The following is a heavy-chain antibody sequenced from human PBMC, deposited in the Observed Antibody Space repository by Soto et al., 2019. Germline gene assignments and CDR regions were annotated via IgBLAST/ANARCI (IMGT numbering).Heavy chain of an antibody. CDR3: ASKAACGGDCYAFDS. J-gene: IGHJ4*02. D-gene: IGHD2-21*02. CDR1: GGIFSSNT. V-gene: IGHV1-69*06. Sequence: QVYLVQSGAEVKKPGPSVKISCKASGGIFSSNTITWVRQAAGQGLEWMGGIIPLFGTANYAEKFQGRVTITADKSTKTEYMELTSLRSEDTAVYYCASKAACGGDCYAFDSWGQGTLVTVSS. CDR2: IIPLFGTA.